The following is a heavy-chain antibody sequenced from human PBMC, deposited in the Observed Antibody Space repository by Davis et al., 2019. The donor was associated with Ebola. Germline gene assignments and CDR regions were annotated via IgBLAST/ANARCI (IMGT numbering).Heavy chain of an antibody. CDR3: ARSMVRGGLYYFDY. CDR2: IYYSGST. V-gene: IGHV4-39*01. J-gene: IGHJ4*02. CDR1: GGSISSSSHY. D-gene: IGHD3-10*01. Sequence: SETLSLTCTVSGGSISSSSHYWGWIRQPPGKGLEWIGSIYYSGSTYYNPSLKSRVTISVDTSKNQFSLKLSSVTAADTAVYYCARSMVRGGLYYFDYWGQGTLVTVSS.